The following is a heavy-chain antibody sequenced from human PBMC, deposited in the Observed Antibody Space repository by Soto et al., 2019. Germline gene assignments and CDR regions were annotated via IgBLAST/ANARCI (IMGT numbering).Heavy chain of an antibody. Sequence: SETLSLTCTVSGGSISSYYWSWIRQPPGKGLEWIGYIYYSGSTNYNPSLKSRVTISVDTSKNQFSLKLSSVTAADTAVYYCVREDGGNGPGPFDYWGQGTLVTVSS. CDR2: IYYSGST. J-gene: IGHJ4*02. CDR3: VREDGGNGPGPFDY. CDR1: GGSISSYY. V-gene: IGHV4-59*01. D-gene: IGHD2-15*01.